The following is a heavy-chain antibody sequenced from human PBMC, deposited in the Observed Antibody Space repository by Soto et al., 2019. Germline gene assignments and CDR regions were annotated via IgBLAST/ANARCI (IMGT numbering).Heavy chain of an antibody. CDR1: GYSFTSYW. V-gene: IGHV5-51*01. CDR3: ARSPGRVLRFLEWKNYYGMDV. J-gene: IGHJ6*02. Sequence: PGESLKISCKRSGYSFTSYWIGWVRQMPGKGLEWMGIIYPGDSDTRYSPSFQGQVTISVDTPKNQLSRQLSSVNAADTAVYYCARSPGRVLRFLEWKNYYGMDVWGQGTTVTVSS. D-gene: IGHD3-3*01. CDR2: IYPGDSDT.